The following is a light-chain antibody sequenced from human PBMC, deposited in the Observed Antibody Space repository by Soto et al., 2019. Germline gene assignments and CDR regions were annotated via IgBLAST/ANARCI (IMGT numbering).Light chain of an antibody. CDR3: QQSYGHPYT. CDR1: QSISDN. J-gene: IGKJ2*01. CDR2: AAS. Sequence: EMTQSPSSLSSSVGDRVTITCRASQSISDNVNWYQFQPGKAPKLLIYAASNVQTGVPSRFSGSGYGADVALTISGLQPEDSATYSCQQSYGHPYTFGLGTKLEIK. V-gene: IGKV1-39*01.